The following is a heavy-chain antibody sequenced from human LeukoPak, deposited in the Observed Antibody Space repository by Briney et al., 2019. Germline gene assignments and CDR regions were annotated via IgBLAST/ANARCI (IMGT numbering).Heavy chain of an antibody. CDR3: ARVPLWFGDFLTGFDP. V-gene: IGHV4-39*01. Sequence: SETLSLTCTVSGGSISSSSYYWGWIRQPPGKGLEWIGSIYYSGSTYYNPSLKSRVTISVDTSKNQFSLKLSSVTAADTAVYYCARVPLWFGDFLTGFDPWGQGTLVTVSS. CDR1: GGSISSSSYY. J-gene: IGHJ5*02. CDR2: IYYSGST. D-gene: IGHD3-10*01.